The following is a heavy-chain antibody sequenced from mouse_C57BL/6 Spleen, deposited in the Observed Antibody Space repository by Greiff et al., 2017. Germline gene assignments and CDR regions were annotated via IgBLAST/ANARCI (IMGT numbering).Heavy chain of an antibody. D-gene: IGHD1-1*01. V-gene: IGHV1-20*01. CDR3: ARAGDYYGSSPSFDY. CDR1: GYSFTGYF. CDR2: INPYNGDT. Sequence: VQLQQSGPELVKPGDSVMISCKASGYSFTGYFMNWVMQSHGKSLEWIGRINPYNGDTFYNQKFKGKATLTVDKSSSTAHMELRSLTSEDSAVYYCARAGDYYGSSPSFDYWGQGTTLTVSS. J-gene: IGHJ2*01.